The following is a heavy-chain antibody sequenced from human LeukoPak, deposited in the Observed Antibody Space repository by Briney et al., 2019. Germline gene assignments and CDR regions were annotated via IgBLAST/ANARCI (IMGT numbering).Heavy chain of an antibody. CDR1: GFTFGDYW. CDR2: INGDERSR. J-gene: IGHJ4*02. V-gene: IGHV3-74*01. Sequence: QPGGSLRLSCEVSGFTFGDYWMHWVRQPPGKGLVWVSRINGDERSRAYADSVKGRFTISRDNSKNTLYLQMNSLRVEDTGTYYCARDRAERNWTYHTLFDSWGQGTPVIVSS. D-gene: IGHD1-7*01. CDR3: ARDRAERNWTYHTLFDS.